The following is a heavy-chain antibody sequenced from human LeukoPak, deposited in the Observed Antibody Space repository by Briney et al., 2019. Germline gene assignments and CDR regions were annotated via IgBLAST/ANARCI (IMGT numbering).Heavy chain of an antibody. CDR2: ISGSGGST. CDR1: GFTFSSYA. CDR3: AKADYYDSSGYYGY. Sequence: GGSLRLSCAASGFTFSSYAMSWVRQAPGKGLEWVSAISGSGGSTNYADSVKGRFTISRDNSKNTLYLQMNSLRAEDTAVYYCAKADYYDSSGYYGYWGQGTLVTVSS. D-gene: IGHD3-22*01. V-gene: IGHV3-23*01. J-gene: IGHJ4*02.